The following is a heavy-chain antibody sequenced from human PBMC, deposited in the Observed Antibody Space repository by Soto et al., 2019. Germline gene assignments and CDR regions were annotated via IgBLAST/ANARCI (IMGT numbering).Heavy chain of an antibody. CDR3: TREKRYYNNLTSFYFDN. CDR1: EFTFSDYY. J-gene: IGHJ4*02. CDR2: IRNKANNYAT. D-gene: IGHD3-10*01. Sequence: EVHLVQSGGGLVQPGGSLRLSCAASEFTFSDYYMDWVRRAPGKGLEWVGRIRNKANNYATEYAASLKGRVTFSRDDSENSLYLQMNSLETEDTAVYWCTREKRYYNNLTSFYFDNWGQGTLVTVSS. V-gene: IGHV3-72*01.